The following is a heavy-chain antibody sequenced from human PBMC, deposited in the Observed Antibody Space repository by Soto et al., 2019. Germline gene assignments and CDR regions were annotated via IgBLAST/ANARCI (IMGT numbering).Heavy chain of an antibody. CDR1: GYTFTDYD. D-gene: IGHD6-19*01. V-gene: IGHV1-8*02. CDR2: MNPNSGRT. J-gene: IGHJ4*02. Sequence: QVQLVQSGAEVRKPGASVKVSCKTSGYTFTDYDINWVRQAPGQGLEWVGRMNPNSGRTDYAQKLGGRVTMTRDISTSTAYMELSSLGYDDTAVYFCSTWGRNGWYTGFFWGQGTLVTVSS. CDR3: STWGRNGWYTGFF.